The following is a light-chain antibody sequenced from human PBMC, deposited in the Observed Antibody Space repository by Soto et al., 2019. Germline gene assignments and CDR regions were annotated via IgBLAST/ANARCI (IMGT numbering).Light chain of an antibody. CDR1: SSNIGAAYD. CDR3: QSYDSSLSGWV. V-gene: IGLV1-40*01. J-gene: IGLJ3*02. Sequence: QSVLTQPPSVSGAPGQTVTISCTRSSSNIGAAYDVHWYQHHPGTAPKLLIYGNNNRPSGVPDRFSGSKSGTSASLAITGLQAEDEADYYSQSYDSSLSGWVFGGGTKVTVL. CDR2: GNN.